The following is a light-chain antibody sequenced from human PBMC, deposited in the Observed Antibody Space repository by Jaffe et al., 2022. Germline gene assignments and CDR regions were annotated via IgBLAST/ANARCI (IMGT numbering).Light chain of an antibody. V-gene: IGKV1-5*03. CDR2: KAS. Sequence: DIQMTQSPSTLSASVGDRVTITCRASQSISSWLAWYQQKPGKAPKLLIYKASSLESGVPSRFSGSGSGTEFTLTISSLQPDDFATYYCQQYNSYPFPWTFGQGTKVEIK. CDR3: QQYNSYPFPWT. J-gene: IGKJ1*01. CDR1: QSISSW.